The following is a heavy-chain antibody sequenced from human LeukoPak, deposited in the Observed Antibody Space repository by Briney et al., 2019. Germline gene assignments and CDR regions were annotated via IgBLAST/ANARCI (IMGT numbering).Heavy chain of an antibody. V-gene: IGHV3-53*01. J-gene: IGHJ4*02. CDR2: IYSGGST. CDR3: ARVSGAEAATGGYFDR. Sequence: GGSLRLSCAASGFTFSSYAMSWVRQAPGKGLEWVSVIYSGGSTYYADSVKGRFTISRDNSKNTLYLQINSLRAEDTAVYYCARVSGAEAATGGYFDRWGQGTLVTVSS. CDR1: GFTFSSYA. D-gene: IGHD6-13*01.